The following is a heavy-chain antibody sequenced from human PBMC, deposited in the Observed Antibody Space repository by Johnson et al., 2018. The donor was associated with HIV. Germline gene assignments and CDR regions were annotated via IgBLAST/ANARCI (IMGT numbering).Heavy chain of an antibody. CDR3: ARGRVSRFAFDI. J-gene: IGHJ3*02. D-gene: IGHD3-10*01. Sequence: VQLVESGGGLVQPGGSLRLSCAASGFTVSSNYMSWVRQAPGKGLEWVSGINWNGGSTYYADSVKGRFTISRDNSKNTLYLQMNSLRAEDTAVYYCARGRVSRFAFDIWGQGTRVTVSS. CDR1: GFTVSSNY. V-gene: IGHV3-66*01. CDR2: INWNGGST.